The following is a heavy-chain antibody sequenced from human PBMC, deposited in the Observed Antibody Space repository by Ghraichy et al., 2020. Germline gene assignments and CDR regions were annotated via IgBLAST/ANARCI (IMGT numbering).Heavy chain of an antibody. CDR1: GFPLSSYG. CDR3: ARNGMIGPGGYLDS. CDR2: IWNDGSKK. V-gene: IGHV3-33*01. Sequence: GGSLRLSCATSGFPLSSYGMHWVRQAPGKGLEWVGIIWNDGSKKFYADSVRGRFTLSRDNPKNTVFLHMNSLTAEDTAVYFCARNGMIGPGGYLDSWGQGTLVSVSS. D-gene: IGHD2-21*01. J-gene: IGHJ4*02.